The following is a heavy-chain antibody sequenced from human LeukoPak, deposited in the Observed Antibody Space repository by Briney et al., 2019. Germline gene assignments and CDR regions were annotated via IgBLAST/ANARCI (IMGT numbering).Heavy chain of an antibody. V-gene: IGHV4-59*12. D-gene: IGHD3-3*01. Sequence: PSETLSLTCTVSGGSISNYYWSWIRQPPGKELEWIANIYHDGSSYYSPSLKSRVTISVDLSKNQFSLKLNSVTAADTAVYYCARDGWSGYYRAFDIWGQGTMVTVSS. J-gene: IGHJ3*02. CDR1: GGSISNYY. CDR3: ARDGWSGYYRAFDI. CDR2: IYHDGSS.